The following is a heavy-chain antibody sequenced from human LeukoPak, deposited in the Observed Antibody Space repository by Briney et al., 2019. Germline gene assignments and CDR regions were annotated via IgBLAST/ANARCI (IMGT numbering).Heavy chain of an antibody. Sequence: ASVKVSCKASGYTFTSYYMHWVRQAPGQGLEWMGIINPSGGSTSYAQKSQGRVTMTRDTSTSTVYMELSSLRSEDTAVYYCARDKQYQLLTNWFDPWGQGTLVTVSS. CDR3: ARDKQYQLLTNWFDP. CDR1: GYTFTSYY. D-gene: IGHD2-2*01. CDR2: INPSGGST. V-gene: IGHV1-46*01. J-gene: IGHJ5*02.